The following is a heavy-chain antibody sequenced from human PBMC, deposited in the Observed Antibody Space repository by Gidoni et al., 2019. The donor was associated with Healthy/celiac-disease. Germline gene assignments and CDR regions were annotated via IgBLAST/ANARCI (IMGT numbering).Heavy chain of an antibody. V-gene: IGHV7-4-1*01. D-gene: IGHD3-16*01. CDR2: IHTTTGNP. J-gene: IGHJ6*02. CDR3: ARDYVSQYDYYYYYGMDV. CDR1: GYTFTSYA. Sequence: QVQLVQSGSEFKKPGASVKVSCKASGYTFTSYAMNWVRQAPGHGLEWMGWIHTTTGNPTYAQGFTGRFVFSLDTSVSTAYLQICSLKAEDTAVYYCARDYVSQYDYYYYYGMDVWGQGTTVTVSS.